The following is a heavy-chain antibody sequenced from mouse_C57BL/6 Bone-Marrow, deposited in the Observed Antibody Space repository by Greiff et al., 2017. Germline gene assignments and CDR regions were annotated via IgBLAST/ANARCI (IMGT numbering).Heavy chain of an antibody. D-gene: IGHD3-3*01. CDR3: ARGEDTPATVDY. Sequence: QVQLQQSGPELVKPGASVKISCKASGYAFSSSWMNWVKQRPGKGLEWIGRIYPGDGDTNYNGKFKGKATLTADKSSSTAYMQLSSLTSEDSAVYFCARGEDTPATVDYWGQGTSVTVSS. J-gene: IGHJ4*01. CDR2: IYPGDGDT. CDR1: GYAFSSSW. V-gene: IGHV1-82*01.